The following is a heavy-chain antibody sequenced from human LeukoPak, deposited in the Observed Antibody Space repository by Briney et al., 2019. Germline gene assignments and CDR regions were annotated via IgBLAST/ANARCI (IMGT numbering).Heavy chain of an antibody. Sequence: GGSLRLSCAASGFTFSSYSMNWVRQAPGKGLEWVSSISSSSSYIYYADSVKGRFTISRDNAKNSLYLQMNSLRAEDTAVYYCARVPNYGGYRPYYFDYWGQGTLVTVSS. V-gene: IGHV3-21*01. CDR2: ISSSSSYI. D-gene: IGHD4-17*01. CDR3: ARVPNYGGYRPYYFDY. J-gene: IGHJ4*02. CDR1: GFTFSSYS.